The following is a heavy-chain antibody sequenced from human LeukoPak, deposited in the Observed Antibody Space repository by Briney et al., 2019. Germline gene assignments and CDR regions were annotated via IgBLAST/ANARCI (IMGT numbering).Heavy chain of an antibody. CDR1: GFTFSSYG. D-gene: IGHD6-6*01. CDR3: ARFGRQLGAFDI. V-gene: IGHV3-30*02. Sequence: PGGSLRLSCAASGFTFSSYGMHWVRQAPGKGLEWVAFIRYDGSNKYYADSVKGRFTISRDNSKNTLYLQMNSLRAEDTAVYYCARFGRQLGAFDIWGQGTMVTVSS. CDR2: IRYDGSNK. J-gene: IGHJ3*02.